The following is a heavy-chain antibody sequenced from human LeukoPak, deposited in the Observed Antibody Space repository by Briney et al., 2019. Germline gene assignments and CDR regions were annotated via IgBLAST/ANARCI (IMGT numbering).Heavy chain of an antibody. Sequence: GGSLRLSCEASGFTFRNYEFNWVRQAPGKGLEWVSYISSSAVTKKYADSVRGRFTISRDNAKNSLYLDMTSLRAEDTAVYYCAKDRNAWPTNFDSWGQGTLVTVSA. CDR3: AKDRNAWPTNFDS. J-gene: IGHJ4*02. CDR2: ISSSAVTK. CDR1: GFTFRNYE. V-gene: IGHV3-48*03. D-gene: IGHD5-24*01.